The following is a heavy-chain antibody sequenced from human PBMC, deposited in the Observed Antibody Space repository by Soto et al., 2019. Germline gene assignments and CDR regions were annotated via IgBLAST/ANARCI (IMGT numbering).Heavy chain of an antibody. CDR2: ISGGGSST. CDR3: AKGYSGSWSTANWFDP. D-gene: IGHD6-13*01. V-gene: IGHV3-23*01. J-gene: IGHJ5*02. Sequence: EVQLLESGGGLVQPGGSLRLSCAASGFTFSSYVMNWVRQAPGKGLEWVSGISGGGSSTFYADSVKGRFTISRDNSRNTLYLQMSSLRAEDTALYYCAKGYSGSWSTANWFDPWGQGTQVTVSS. CDR1: GFTFSSYV.